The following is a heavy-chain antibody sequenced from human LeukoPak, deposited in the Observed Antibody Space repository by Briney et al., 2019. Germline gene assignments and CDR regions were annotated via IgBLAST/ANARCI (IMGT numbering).Heavy chain of an antibody. D-gene: IGHD4/OR15-4a*01. J-gene: IGHJ4*02. V-gene: IGHV1-18*01. CDR1: GYTFINNG. CDR3: AKDIDYIVDY. Sequence: GASVKVSCKTSGYTFINNGISWVRQAPGQGLEWMAWIYAYDGNRRYAQKFQDRVTMTTDTSTNTAYLELRNLRSDDTAVYYCAKDIDYIVDYWGQGTLVTVSS. CDR2: IYAYDGNR.